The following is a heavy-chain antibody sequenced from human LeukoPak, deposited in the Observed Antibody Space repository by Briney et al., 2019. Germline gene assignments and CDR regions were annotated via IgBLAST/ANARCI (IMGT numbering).Heavy chain of an antibody. J-gene: IGHJ3*02. Sequence: GASVKVSCKVSGYTPTELSMHWVRQAPGKGLEWMGGFDPEDGETIYAQKFQGRVTMTEDTSTDTAYMELSSLRSEDTAVYYCATDKPYRSGTGRSAFDIWGQGTMVTVSS. CDR1: GYTPTELS. CDR2: FDPEDGET. V-gene: IGHV1-24*01. D-gene: IGHD2-15*01. CDR3: ATDKPYRSGTGRSAFDI.